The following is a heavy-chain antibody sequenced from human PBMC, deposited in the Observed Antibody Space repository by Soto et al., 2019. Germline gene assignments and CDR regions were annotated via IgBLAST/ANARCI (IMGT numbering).Heavy chain of an antibody. V-gene: IGHV4-30-2*01. J-gene: IGHJ5*02. CDR2: IYHSGST. D-gene: IGHD1-7*01. Sequence: SETLSLTCAVSGGSTSSGGYSWSWIRQPPGKGLEWIGYIYHSGSTYYNPSLKSRVTISVDRSKNQFSLKLSSVTAADTAVYYCARRREITLGITGTKEDWFDPWGQGTLVTVSS. CDR1: GGSTSSGGYS. CDR3: ARRREITLGITGTKEDWFDP.